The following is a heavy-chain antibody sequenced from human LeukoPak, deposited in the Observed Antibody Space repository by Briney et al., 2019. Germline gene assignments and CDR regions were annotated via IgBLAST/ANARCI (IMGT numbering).Heavy chain of an antibody. J-gene: IGHJ4*02. D-gene: IGHD3-10*01. Sequence: SETLSLTCTLSGGSVSSSSYYWGWIRQSPGKGLEWIGSIYYTGNNYYNPSLKRPVTISLDTSKNQFSLKLTSVTAAETAVYYCARDFPEGNGAITMLRGVRLHRRTYFDYWGQGTLVTVSS. CDR2: IYYTGNN. CDR1: GGSVSSSSYY. CDR3: ARDFPEGNGAITMLRGVRLHRRTYFDY. V-gene: IGHV4-39*07.